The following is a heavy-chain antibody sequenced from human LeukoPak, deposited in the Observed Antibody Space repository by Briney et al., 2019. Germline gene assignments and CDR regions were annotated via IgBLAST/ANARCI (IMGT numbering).Heavy chain of an antibody. CDR2: IYYSGST. CDR3: ARVESQYYYDSSGYLDI. J-gene: IGHJ3*02. D-gene: IGHD3-22*01. CDR1: GGSISSYY. V-gene: IGHV4-59*01. Sequence: PSETLSLTCTVSGGSISSYYWSWIRQPPGKGLEWIGYIYYSGSTNYNPSPKSRVTISVDTSKNQFSLKLSSVTAADTAVYYCARVESQYYYDSSGYLDIWGQGTMVTVSS.